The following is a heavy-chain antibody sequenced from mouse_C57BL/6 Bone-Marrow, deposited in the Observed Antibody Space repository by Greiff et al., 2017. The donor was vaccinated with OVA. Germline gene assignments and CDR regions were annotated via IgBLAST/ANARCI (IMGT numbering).Heavy chain of an antibody. D-gene: IGHD2-4*01. CDR3: ARQFDDDWGFDY. V-gene: IGHV5-15*01. J-gene: IGHJ2*01. Sequence: EVMLVQSGAGLVQPGASLKLSCAASGFTFSDYGMAWVRQAPGKGPEWVASISPLAYSTYYADTVTGRFTISRENAKNTLYLEMSSLRSEDTAMYYCARQFDDDWGFDYWGQGTTLTVSS. CDR2: ISPLAYST. CDR1: GFTFSDYG.